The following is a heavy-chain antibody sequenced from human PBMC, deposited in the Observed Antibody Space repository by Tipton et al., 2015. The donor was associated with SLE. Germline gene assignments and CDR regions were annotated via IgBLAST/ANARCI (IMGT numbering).Heavy chain of an antibody. Sequence: SLKLSCAASGFVFSDYYMSWIRQAPGKGLERVSYISSGSHSMYYADSVEGRFTISRDNARNSLYLQMDNLRVEDSAIYYCAKDSGTATGELDSWGQGTLVTVSS. V-gene: IGHV3-11*01. CDR3: AKDSGTATGELDS. CDR1: GFVFSDYY. J-gene: IGHJ4*02. CDR2: ISSGSHSM. D-gene: IGHD1-14*01.